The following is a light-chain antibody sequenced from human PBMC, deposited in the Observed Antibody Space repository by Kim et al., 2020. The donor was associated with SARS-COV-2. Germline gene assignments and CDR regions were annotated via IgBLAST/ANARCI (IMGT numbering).Light chain of an antibody. Sequence: ALGQTVRITCQGDSLRALYASWYQQKPGQAALLVIYGKNNRPSGIPDRFSGSTSGNTASLTITGAQAEDEADYYCNSRDSTINHLVFGAGTKVTVL. J-gene: IGLJ1*01. CDR1: SLRALY. V-gene: IGLV3-19*01. CDR2: GKN. CDR3: NSRDSTINHLV.